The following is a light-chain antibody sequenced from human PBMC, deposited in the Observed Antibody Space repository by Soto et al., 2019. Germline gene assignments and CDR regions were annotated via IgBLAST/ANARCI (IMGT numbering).Light chain of an antibody. J-gene: IGKJ5*01. CDR2: DAS. V-gene: IGKV1-33*01. CDR3: QQYDNLPST. Sequence: DIQMTQSPSSLSASVGDRVTITCQASQDISNYLNWYQQKPGKAPKLLMYDASNLETGVPSKFSGSRSGTDFTCTISNLQPEDIATYYCQQYDNLPSTFGQGTRLEIK. CDR1: QDISNY.